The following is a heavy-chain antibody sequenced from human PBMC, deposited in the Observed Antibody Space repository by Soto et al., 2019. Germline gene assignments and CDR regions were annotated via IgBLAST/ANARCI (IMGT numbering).Heavy chain of an antibody. D-gene: IGHD1-7*01. J-gene: IGHJ6*03. CDR2: ISGSGGST. Sequence: GGSLRLSCAASGFTFSSYAMSWVRQAPGKGLEWVSAISGSGGSTYYADSVKGRFTISRDNSKNTLYLQMNSLRAEDTAVYYCAKAGLELQIFHYYYMDVWGKGTTVTVSS. V-gene: IGHV3-23*01. CDR3: AKAGLELQIFHYYYMDV. CDR1: GFTFSSYA.